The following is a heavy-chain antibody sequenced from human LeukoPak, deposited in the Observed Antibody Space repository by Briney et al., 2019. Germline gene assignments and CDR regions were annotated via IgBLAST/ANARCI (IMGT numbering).Heavy chain of an antibody. CDR1: GFTFSSYA. V-gene: IGHV3-23*01. J-gene: IGHJ3*02. Sequence: GRSLRLSCAASGFTFSSYAMHWVRQAPGKGLEWVSSISGSGHSTYYADSVRGRFTISRDNSKNTLYLQMNSLRAEDTAVYYCAKDPNGDYVGAFDMWGPGTMVTVSS. D-gene: IGHD4-17*01. CDR2: ISGSGHST. CDR3: AKDPNGDYVGAFDM.